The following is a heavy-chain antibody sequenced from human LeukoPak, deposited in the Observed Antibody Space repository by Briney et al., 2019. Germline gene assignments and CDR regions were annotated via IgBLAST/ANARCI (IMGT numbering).Heavy chain of an antibody. CDR1: GYTFTSYD. Sequence: GASVKVSCKASGYTFTSYDINWVRQATRQGLEWMGWMNPNSGNTGYAQKFQGRVTMTRNTSISTAYMELSSLRSEDTAVYYCARGGYCSSTSCSFHNWFDPWGQGTLVTVSS. J-gene: IGHJ5*02. CDR3: ARGGYCSSTSCSFHNWFDP. D-gene: IGHD2-2*01. V-gene: IGHV1-8*01. CDR2: MNPNSGNT.